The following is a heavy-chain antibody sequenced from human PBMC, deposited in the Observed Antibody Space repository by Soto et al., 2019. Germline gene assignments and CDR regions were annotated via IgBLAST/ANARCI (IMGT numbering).Heavy chain of an antibody. CDR2: INPNSGGT. CDR3: ARSSSWVYYDSSGYYDY. D-gene: IGHD3-22*01. CDR1: GYTLTGYY. V-gene: IGHV1-2*02. Sequence: ASVKVSCKASGYTLTGYYMHWVRQAPGQGLEWMGWINPNSGGTNYAQKFQGRVTMTRDTSIGTAYMELSRLRSDDTAVYYCARSSSWVYYDSSGYYDYWGQGTLVTVSS. J-gene: IGHJ4*02.